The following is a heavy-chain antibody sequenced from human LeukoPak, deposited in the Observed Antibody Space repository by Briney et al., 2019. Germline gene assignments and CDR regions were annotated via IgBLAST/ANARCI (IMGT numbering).Heavy chain of an antibody. CDR3: ARGSPFGVDY. CDR2: INHSGST. V-gene: IGHV4-34*01. D-gene: IGHD3-3*01. J-gene: IGHJ4*02. Sequence: SETLSLTCAVYGGHFSAYYWNWIRQSPGKGLEWIGEINHSGSTNYNPSLKSRVTISGDPSKNQFSLKLSSVTAADTAVYYCARGSPFGVDYWGQGTLVTVSS. CDR1: GGHFSAYY.